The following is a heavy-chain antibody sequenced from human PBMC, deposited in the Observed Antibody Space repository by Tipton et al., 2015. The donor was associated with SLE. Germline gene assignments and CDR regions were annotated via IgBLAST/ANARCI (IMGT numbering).Heavy chain of an antibody. CDR1: GGSISSSSYY. V-gene: IGHV4-39*07. J-gene: IGHJ3*02. CDR2: IYYSGST. D-gene: IGHD1-14*01. Sequence: TLSLTCTVSGGSISSSSYYWGWIRQPPGKGLEWIGSIYYSGSTYYNPSLKSRVTISVDTSKNQFSLKLSSVTAADTAVYYCARDPGEAFDIWGQGTMVTVSS. CDR3: ARDPGEAFDI.